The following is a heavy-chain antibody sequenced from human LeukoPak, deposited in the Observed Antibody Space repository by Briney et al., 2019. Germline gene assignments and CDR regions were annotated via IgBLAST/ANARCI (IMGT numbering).Heavy chain of an antibody. Sequence: SQTLSLTCTVSGDSITSGSSYWSWIRQPAGKGLEWIGRIYTTGSPNYNPFLKSRVTISADTSKNQFSLKLTSVTAADTAVYYCARVTGSVAAFVWGQGTRVTVSS. J-gene: IGHJ3*01. CDR3: ARVTGSVAAFV. V-gene: IGHV4-61*02. D-gene: IGHD2-15*01. CDR2: IYTTGSP. CDR1: GDSITSGSSY.